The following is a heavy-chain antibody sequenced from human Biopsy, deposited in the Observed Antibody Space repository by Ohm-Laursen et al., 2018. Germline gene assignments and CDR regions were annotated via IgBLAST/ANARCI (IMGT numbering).Heavy chain of an antibody. CDR3: ATKLTGYFHH. J-gene: IGHJ1*01. CDR1: EGTLSNYG. Sequence: SVKVSCKAPEGTLSNYGVNWVRQAPGQGLEWLGGNIPILGTGNYAHQFQDRVTVVADTSTSTATMELRSLRSDDTAVYYCATKLTGYFHHWGQGTLVIVSS. D-gene: IGHD3-9*01. CDR2: NIPILGTG. V-gene: IGHV1-69*06.